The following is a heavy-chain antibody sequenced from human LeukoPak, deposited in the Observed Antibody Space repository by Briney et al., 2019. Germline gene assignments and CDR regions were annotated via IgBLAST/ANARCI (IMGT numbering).Heavy chain of an antibody. CDR2: ISYDGSNK. J-gene: IGHJ4*02. D-gene: IGHD3-9*01. V-gene: IGHV3-30*04. CDR3: AKDSGPYDILTGYAGPYYFDY. Sequence: GGSLRLSCAASGFTFSSYAMHWVRQAPGKGLEWVAVISYDGSNKYYADSVKGRFTISRDNSKNTLYLQMNSLRAEDTAVYYCAKDSGPYDILTGYAGPYYFDYWGQGTLVTVSS. CDR1: GFTFSSYA.